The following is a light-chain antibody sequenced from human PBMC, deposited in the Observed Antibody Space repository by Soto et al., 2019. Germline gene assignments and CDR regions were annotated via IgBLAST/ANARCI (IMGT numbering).Light chain of an antibody. CDR1: NSNIGAGYD. Sequence: QSVLTQPPSVSGAPGQGVTISCTGSNSNIGAGYDVHWYQQLPGTAPKLLMYAYSNRPSGVPDRISGSSSATSASLAITGLQAEDEAYYYCSSYSRSGAVLFGGGTKLTVL. V-gene: IGLV1-40*01. CDR3: SSYSRSGAVL. CDR2: AYS. J-gene: IGLJ2*01.